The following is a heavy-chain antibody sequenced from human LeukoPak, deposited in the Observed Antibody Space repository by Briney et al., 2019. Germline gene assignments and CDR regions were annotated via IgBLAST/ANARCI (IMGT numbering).Heavy chain of an antibody. CDR1: GYTFTGYY. D-gene: IGHD5-18*01. J-gene: IGHJ4*02. Sequence: ASVKVSCKASGYTFTGYYMHWVRQARGQGLEWMGWINPNSGGTNYAQKFQGRVTMTRDTSISTAYMELSRLRSDDTAVYYCARGGDIYGSSPFDYWGQGTLVTVSS. V-gene: IGHV1-2*02. CDR2: INPNSGGT. CDR3: ARGGDIYGSSPFDY.